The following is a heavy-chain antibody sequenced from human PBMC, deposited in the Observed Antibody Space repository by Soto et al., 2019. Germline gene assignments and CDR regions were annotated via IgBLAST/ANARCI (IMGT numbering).Heavy chain of an antibody. CDR1: GGSISSSDYY. CDR2: VNHLGTT. CDR3: AGMLVPASRLSGFDS. D-gene: IGHD2-21*02. V-gene: IGHV4-39*01. J-gene: IGHJ4*02. Sequence: SETLSPTFTVSGGSISSSDYYWGWIRQPPEKGLEWTGNVNHLGTTYYNPSLRGRVTISADMSKNQFSLKLNSVTAADKAVYYCAGMLVPASRLSGFDSWGQGTRVTVSS.